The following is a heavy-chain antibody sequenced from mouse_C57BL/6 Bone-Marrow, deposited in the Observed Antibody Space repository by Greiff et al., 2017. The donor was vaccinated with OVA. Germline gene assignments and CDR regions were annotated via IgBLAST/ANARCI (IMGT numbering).Heavy chain of an antibody. CDR2: INPINGGT. V-gene: IGHV1-26*01. D-gene: IGHD1-2*01. CDR1: GYTFTDYY. Sequence: EVQLQQSGPELVKPGASVKISCKASGYTFTDYYMTWVKQSHGKSLEWIGGINPINGGTSYNQKFKGKATLTVDKSSSTAYMELSSLTSEDSAVYYCARTDGGCAIDYWGQGTSVTVSS. CDR3: ARTDGGCAIDY. J-gene: IGHJ4*01.